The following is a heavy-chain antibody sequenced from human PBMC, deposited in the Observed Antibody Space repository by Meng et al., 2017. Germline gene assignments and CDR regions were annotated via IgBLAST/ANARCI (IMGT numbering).Heavy chain of an antibody. CDR2: ISWDGGST. CDR1: GFTFDDYT. V-gene: IGHV3-43*01. D-gene: IGHD3-22*01. Sequence: SGAASGFTFDDYTMHWVRQAPGKGLEWVSLISWDGGSTYYADSVKGRFTISRDNSKNSLYLQMNSLRTEDTALYYCAKSDYYYDSSGYWDYYYGMDVWGQGTTVTVSS. J-gene: IGHJ6*02. CDR3: AKSDYYYDSSGYWDYYYGMDV.